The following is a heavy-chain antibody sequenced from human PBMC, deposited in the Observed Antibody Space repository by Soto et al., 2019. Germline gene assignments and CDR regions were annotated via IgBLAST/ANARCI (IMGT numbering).Heavy chain of an antibody. CDR2: ISWNSGSI. Sequence: GGSLRLSCAASGFTFDDYAMHWVRQAPGKGLEWVSGISWNSGSIGYADSVKGRFTISRDNAKNSLYLQMNSLRAEDTALYYCARSYVEPYYYYYMDVWGKGTTVTVSS. D-gene: IGHD4-17*01. V-gene: IGHV3-9*01. CDR3: ARSYVEPYYYYYMDV. J-gene: IGHJ6*03. CDR1: GFTFDDYA.